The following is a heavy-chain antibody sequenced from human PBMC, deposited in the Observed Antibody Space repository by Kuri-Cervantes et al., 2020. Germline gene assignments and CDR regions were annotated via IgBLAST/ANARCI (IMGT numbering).Heavy chain of an antibody. D-gene: IGHD4-17*01. CDR2: IYHSGST. CDR1: GYSISSGYY. V-gene: IGHV4-38-2*02. Sequence: SETLSLTCTGSGYSISSGYYWGWIRQPPGKGLEWIGSIYHSGSTYYNPSLKSRVTISVDKSKNQFSLKLSSVTAADTAVYYCARVTPMHGVFDYWGQGTLVTVSS. CDR3: ARVTPMHGVFDY. J-gene: IGHJ4*02.